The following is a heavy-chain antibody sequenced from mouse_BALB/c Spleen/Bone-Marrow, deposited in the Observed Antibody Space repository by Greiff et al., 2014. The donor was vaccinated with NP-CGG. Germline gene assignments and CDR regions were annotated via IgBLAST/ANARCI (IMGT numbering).Heavy chain of an antibody. CDR1: GYTFTSYW. CDR3: TTGGNDWFAY. CDR2: INPTSGYT. V-gene: IGHV1-7*01. D-gene: IGHD2-1*01. Sequence: QVQLHQSGPELAKPGASVKMSCRASGYTFTSYWMNWVKQRPVQGLEWIGYINPTSGYTEYNQKFKDKATLTTDKSSSTAYMQLSSLTSVDSAVYYCTTGGNDWFAYWGQGTLVTVSA. J-gene: IGHJ3*01.